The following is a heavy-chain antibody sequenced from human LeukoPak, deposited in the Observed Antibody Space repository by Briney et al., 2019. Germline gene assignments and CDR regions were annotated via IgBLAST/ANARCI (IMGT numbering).Heavy chain of an antibody. CDR2: MNPNSGNT. CDR3: ARLVPHSLIGS. D-gene: IGHD2-8*01. J-gene: IGHJ4*02. Sequence: ASVKVSCKASGYTFTSYGISWVRQATGQGLEWMGWMNPNSGNTGYAQKFQGRVTMTRNTSISTAYMELSSLRSEDTAVYYCARLVPHSLIGSWGQGTLVTVSS. V-gene: IGHV1-8*02. CDR1: GYTFTSYG.